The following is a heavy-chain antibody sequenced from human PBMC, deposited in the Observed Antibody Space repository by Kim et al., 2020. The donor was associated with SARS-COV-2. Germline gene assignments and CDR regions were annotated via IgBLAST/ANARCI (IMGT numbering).Heavy chain of an antibody. D-gene: IGHD5-12*01. Sequence: SETLSLTCAVYGGSFSGYYWSWIRQPPGKGLEWIGEINHSGSTNYNPSLKSRVTISVDTSKNQFSLKLSSVTAADTAVYYCARGISGAFDIWGQGTMVTV. CDR2: INHSGST. CDR1: GGSFSGYY. V-gene: IGHV4-34*01. CDR3: ARGISGAFDI. J-gene: IGHJ3*02.